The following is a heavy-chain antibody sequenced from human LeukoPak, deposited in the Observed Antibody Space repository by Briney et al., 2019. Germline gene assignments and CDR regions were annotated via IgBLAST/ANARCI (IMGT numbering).Heavy chain of an antibody. CDR1: GFTFSSYG. CDR2: ITYDGSEM. V-gene: IGHV3-30*19. Sequence: GGSLRLSCAASGFTFSSYGMYWVRQAPGKGLECVVFITYDGSEMYYADSVKGRFTISRDNSRDTLYLQVNSLRGDDTAIYYCARNRGYTYDYDSFDPWGQGTLVTVSS. CDR3: ARNRGYTYDYDSFDP. D-gene: IGHD5-18*01. J-gene: IGHJ5*02.